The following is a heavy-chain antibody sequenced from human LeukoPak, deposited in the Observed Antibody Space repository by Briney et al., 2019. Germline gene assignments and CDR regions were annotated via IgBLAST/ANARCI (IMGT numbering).Heavy chain of an antibody. Sequence: TXSXTXXVXGXSXXXYYWSWIRQPPGKGLEWIGEINHSGSTNYNPSLKSRVTISVDTSKNQFSLKLSSVTAADTAVYYCASLANDYGDYWGQGTLVTVSS. CDR3: ASLANDYGDY. V-gene: IGHV4-34*01. CDR1: GXSXXXYY. CDR2: INHSGST. J-gene: IGHJ4*02.